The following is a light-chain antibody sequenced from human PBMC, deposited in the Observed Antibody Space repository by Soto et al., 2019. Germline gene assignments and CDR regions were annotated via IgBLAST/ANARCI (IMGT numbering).Light chain of an antibody. CDR1: QSIRKY. J-gene: IGKJ1*01. CDR3: PQYHSYS. Sequence: DIKMTQSPSSVSASNGDRVSIICRASQSIRKYLNWYQHKPGKVPTLLIYAASSLQSGVPSRFSGSGSGTEFTLTITSLQPDDFATYYFPQYHSYSFGQGTMVDIK. CDR2: AAS. V-gene: IGKV1-39*01.